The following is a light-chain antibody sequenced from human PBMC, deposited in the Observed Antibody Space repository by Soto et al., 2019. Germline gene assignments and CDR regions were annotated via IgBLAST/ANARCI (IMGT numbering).Light chain of an antibody. CDR1: TGPVTSGHY. Sequence: QTLVTQEPSVTVSPGGTVTLTCGSTTGPVTSGHYPYWLQQKPGQAPTTLIYDTDNKNSWTPARFAGSILGGKAVLTLSGAQPEDEADYYCLLSYSGTRVLFGAGTQLTVL. CDR3: LLSYSGTRVL. CDR2: DTD. V-gene: IGLV7-46*01. J-gene: IGLJ7*01.